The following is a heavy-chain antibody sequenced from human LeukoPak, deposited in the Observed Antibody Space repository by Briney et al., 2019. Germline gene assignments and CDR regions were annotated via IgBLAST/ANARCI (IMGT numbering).Heavy chain of an antibody. J-gene: IGHJ4*02. CDR1: GFTFSSYA. D-gene: IGHD2-2*01. CDR2: ISGSGGST. CDR3: AKEADYCSSTSCYPSYFDY. V-gene: IGHV3-23*01. Sequence: GGSLRLSCAASGFTFSSYAMSWVRQAPGKGLEWASAISGSGGSTYYADSVKGRFTISRDNSKNTLYLQMNSLRAEDTAVYYCAKEADYCSSTSCYPSYFDYWGQGTLVTVSS.